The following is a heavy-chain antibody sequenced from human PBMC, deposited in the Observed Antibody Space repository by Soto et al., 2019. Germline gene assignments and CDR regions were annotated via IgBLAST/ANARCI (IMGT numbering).Heavy chain of an antibody. CDR1: GFTFSSYN. D-gene: IGHD2-2*01. J-gene: IGHJ4*02. CDR2: ITDNSGTI. CDR3: ARDKGSSSWHSFDY. Sequence: GGSLRLSCAVSGFTFSSYNMNWVRQAPGKGLEWLSYITDNSGTINYADSVKGRFTTSRDNAENSLFLQMNSLRAEDTAVYYCARDKGSSSWHSFDYWGQGTLVTVSS. V-gene: IGHV3-48*01.